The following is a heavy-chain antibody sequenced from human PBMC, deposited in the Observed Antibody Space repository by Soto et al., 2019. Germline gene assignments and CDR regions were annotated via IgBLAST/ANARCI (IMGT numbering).Heavy chain of an antibody. CDR3: APDPRSDSDPLRPY. CDR1: GFAFSNYW. CDR2: TYPGDSAT. D-gene: IGHD2-15*01. J-gene: IGHJ4*02. Sequence: PGESLKISCKTSGFAFSNYWVGWVRQMPGKGFEWMGITYPGDSATKYSPSFQGHVTISSDKSTNTAYLQWSSLRASDTAIYFCAPDPRSDSDPLRPYWGQVTLVTVSS. V-gene: IGHV5-51*01.